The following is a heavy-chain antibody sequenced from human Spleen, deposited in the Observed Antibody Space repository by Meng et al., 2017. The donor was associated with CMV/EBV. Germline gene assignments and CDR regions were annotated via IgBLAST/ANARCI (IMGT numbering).Heavy chain of an antibody. V-gene: IGHV3-30*02. CDR3: ASSVVTIFGVVTHDAFDI. J-gene: IGHJ3*02. D-gene: IGHD3-3*01. CDR2: IRYNGTKK. Sequence: GESLKISCAASGFTFSSYGMHWVRQAPGKGLEWVAFIRYNGTKKDYEDSVKGRFTISRDQSKNTLYLQMNSLRVEDTAVYYCASSVVTIFGVVTHDAFDIWGQGTMVTVSS. CDR1: GFTFSSYG.